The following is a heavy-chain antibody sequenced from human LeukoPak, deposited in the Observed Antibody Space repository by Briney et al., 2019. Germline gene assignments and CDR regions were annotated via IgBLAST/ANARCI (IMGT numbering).Heavy chain of an antibody. D-gene: IGHD6-19*01. CDR3: ARWGQWAGLGI. Sequence: ASVKVSCKASGYTFTSYGISWVRQAPGQGLEWMGWISAYNGNTNYAQKLQGRVTMTRDMSTSTVYMELSSLRSEDTAVYYCARWGQWAGLGIWGQGTMVTVSS. CDR2: ISAYNGNT. V-gene: IGHV1-18*01. CDR1: GYTFTSYG. J-gene: IGHJ3*02.